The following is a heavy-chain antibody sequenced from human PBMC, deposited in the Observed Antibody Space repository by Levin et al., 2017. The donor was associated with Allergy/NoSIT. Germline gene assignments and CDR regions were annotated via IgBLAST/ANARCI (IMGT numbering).Heavy chain of an antibody. CDR3: AKILVPSPDYYWYGMDR. D-gene: IGHD4/OR15-4a*01. Sequence: GESLKISCAASGFTFSNYAMVWVRQAPGKGLESISSISGSDGRTYYADSVKGRFTISRDNSKNTLYLQMNSLGAADTAVYFCAKILVPSPDYYWYGMDRWGQGTTVTVSS. J-gene: IGHJ6*02. V-gene: IGHV3-23*01. CDR2: ISGSDGRT. CDR1: GFTFSNYA.